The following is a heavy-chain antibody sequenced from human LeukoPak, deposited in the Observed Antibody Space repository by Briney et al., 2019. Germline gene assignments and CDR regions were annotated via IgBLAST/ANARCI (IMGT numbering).Heavy chain of an antibody. CDR3: ARDPGKYRDGYNLVYFDY. D-gene: IGHD5-24*01. J-gene: IGHJ4*02. Sequence: GRSLRVYCAASGFTFSSYAMHWVRQAPGKGLERVAVITFDGSDAYYEDSVRGRFTISRDNSKDTLYLQLDSLRTEDTAVYYCARDPGKYRDGYNLVYFDYWGQGTLVTVSS. CDR1: GFTFSSYA. V-gene: IGHV3-30-3*01. CDR2: ITFDGSDA.